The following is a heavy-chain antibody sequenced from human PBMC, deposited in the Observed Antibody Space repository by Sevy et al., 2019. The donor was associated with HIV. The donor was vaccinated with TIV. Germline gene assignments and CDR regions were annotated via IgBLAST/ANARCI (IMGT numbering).Heavy chain of an antibody. V-gene: IGHV3-66*01. J-gene: IGHJ4*02. Sequence: GGSLRLSCAASGFAVDNYYMSWVRQAPGKGLEWVPVIYSSGATYYADSVKGRFTISRDNSRNTLYLQMSSLRADDTAIYYCVRAPPYNWNSKDFDYWGQGTLVTVSS. CDR1: GFAVDNYY. D-gene: IGHD1-7*01. CDR2: IYSSGAT. CDR3: VRAPPYNWNSKDFDY.